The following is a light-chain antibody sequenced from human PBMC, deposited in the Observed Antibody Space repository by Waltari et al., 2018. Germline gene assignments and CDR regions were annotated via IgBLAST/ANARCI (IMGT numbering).Light chain of an antibody. J-gene: IGKJ1*01. CDR1: QSLVSSDGNTY. Sequence: DAVMTQSPLSLPVTLGQPASISCRSSQSLVSSDGNTYLSWCQQRPGQSPRRLIYTVSNRDAGVPDRFSGSGSGTDFTLKVSRVEAEDVGVYYCMQATYWPWTFGQGTKVEIK. CDR2: TVS. CDR3: MQATYWPWT. V-gene: IGKV2-30*01.